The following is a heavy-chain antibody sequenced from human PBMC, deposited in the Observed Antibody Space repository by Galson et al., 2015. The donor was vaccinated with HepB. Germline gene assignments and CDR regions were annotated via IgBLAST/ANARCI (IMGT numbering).Heavy chain of an antibody. CDR2: INPNSGGT. J-gene: IGHJ1*01. CDR1: GYAFTAYY. D-gene: IGHD3-10*01. CDR3: AKERGAGNWNFQP. V-gene: IGHV1-2*06. Sequence: SVKVSCKASGYAFTAYYMHWVRQAPGQGLEWMGRINPNSGGTDHAQKFRGRVTMTRDTSNTTAYMELSSLTSDDTAVYYCAKERGAGNWNFQPWGQGSLVTVSS.